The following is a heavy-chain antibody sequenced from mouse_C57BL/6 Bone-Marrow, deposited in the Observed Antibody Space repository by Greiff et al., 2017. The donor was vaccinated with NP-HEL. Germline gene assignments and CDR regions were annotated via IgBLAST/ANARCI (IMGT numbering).Heavy chain of an antibody. CDR3: TVHYYGSSYYAMDY. CDR2: IRLKSDNYAT. V-gene: IGHV6-3*01. D-gene: IGHD1-1*01. Sequence: EVQLRESGGGLVQPGGSMKLSCVASGFTFSNYWMNWVRQSPEKGLEWVAQIRLKSDNYATHYAESVKGRFTISRDDSKSSVYLQMNNLRAEDTGIYYCTVHYYGSSYYAMDYWGKGTSVTVSS. CDR1: GFTFSNYW. J-gene: IGHJ4*01.